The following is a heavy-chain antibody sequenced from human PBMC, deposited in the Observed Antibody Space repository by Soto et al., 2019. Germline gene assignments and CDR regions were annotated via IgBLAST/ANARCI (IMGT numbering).Heavy chain of an antibody. CDR2: IYYSGST. D-gene: IGHD6-19*01. J-gene: IGHJ1*01. CDR1: GGSISSYY. Sequence: SETVSLTCTVSGGSISSYYWSWTRSPPGKGLEWIGYIYYSGSTNYNPSLKSRVTISVDTSKNQFSLKLSSVTAADTAVYYCATEHLTVTEILAGTFHCNCDRWSQGTLVTLSS. V-gene: IGHV4-59*12. CDR3: ATEHLTVTEILAGTFHCNCDR.